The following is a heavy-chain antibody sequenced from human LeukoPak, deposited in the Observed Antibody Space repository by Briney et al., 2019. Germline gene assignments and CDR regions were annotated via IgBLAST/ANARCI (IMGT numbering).Heavy chain of an antibody. Sequence: KASETLSLTCSVSGGSISDYHWSWIRQPPGKGLEWIGYIYRGGTIQYNPSVKSRVTMSLDTSKNQISLMLNSVTAADTAIYYCARHWLEAAKTYSYWFDPWGQGTLVTVSS. CDR2: IYRGGTI. V-gene: IGHV4-4*09. J-gene: IGHJ5*02. CDR1: GGSISDYH. CDR3: ARHWLEAAKTYSYWFDP. D-gene: IGHD6-13*01.